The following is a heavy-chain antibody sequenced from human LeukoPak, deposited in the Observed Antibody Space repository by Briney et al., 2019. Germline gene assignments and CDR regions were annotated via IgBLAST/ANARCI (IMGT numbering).Heavy chain of an antibody. J-gene: IGHJ4*02. V-gene: IGHV4-30-2*01. Sequence: PSQTLSLTCAVSGGSISSGGYSWNWIRQPPGKGLEWIGYIYHSGSTYYNPSLKSRVTISVDRSKNQFSLKLSSVTAADTAVYYCAREGGGDTAMAIDYWGQGTLVTVSS. CDR2: IYHSGST. CDR3: AREGGGDTAMAIDY. D-gene: IGHD5-18*01. CDR1: GGSISSGGYS.